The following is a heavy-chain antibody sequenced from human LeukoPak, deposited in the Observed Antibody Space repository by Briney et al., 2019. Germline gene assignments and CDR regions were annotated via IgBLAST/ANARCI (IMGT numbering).Heavy chain of an antibody. CDR3: AKDKLGSCSSTTCSDFDN. CDR1: GFTFRSHW. Sequence: GGSLRLSCVASGFTFRSHWMSWVRRAPGKGLEWVANIKPDESEKYYVDSVRGRFTISRDNAKNSLYPQMNSLRAEDTAIYYCAKDKLGSCSSTTCSDFDNWGQGTLVTVPS. V-gene: IGHV3-7*03. D-gene: IGHD2-2*01. J-gene: IGHJ4*02. CDR2: IKPDESEK.